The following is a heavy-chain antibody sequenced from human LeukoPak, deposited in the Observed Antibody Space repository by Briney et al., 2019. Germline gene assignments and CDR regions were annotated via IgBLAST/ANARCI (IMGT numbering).Heavy chain of an antibody. D-gene: IGHD2-2*01. J-gene: IGHJ5*02. CDR1: GGTFSSYA. CDR3: ASGNIVVVPAAGVDNWFDP. Sequence: SVKVSCKASGGTFSSYAISWVRQAPGQGLEWMGGIIPIFGTANYAQKFQGRVTITADKSTSTAYMELSSLRSEDTAVYCCASGNIVVVPAAGVDNWFDPWGQGTLVTVSS. CDR2: IIPIFGTA. V-gene: IGHV1-69*06.